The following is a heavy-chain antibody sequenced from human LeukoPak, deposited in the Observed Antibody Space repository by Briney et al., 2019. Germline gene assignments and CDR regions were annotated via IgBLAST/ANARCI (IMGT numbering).Heavy chain of an antibody. CDR2: ISSSGSTI. D-gene: IGHD2-2*01. CDR1: GFTFSSYE. CDR3: KGTYCSSTSCYIDY. Sequence: GGSLRLSCAASGFTFSSYEMNWVRQAPGKGLEWVSYISSSGSTIYYADSVKGRFTISRDNAKNSLYLQMNSLRAEDTAVYYCKGTYCSSTSCYIDYWGQGTLVTVSS. J-gene: IGHJ4*02. V-gene: IGHV3-48*03.